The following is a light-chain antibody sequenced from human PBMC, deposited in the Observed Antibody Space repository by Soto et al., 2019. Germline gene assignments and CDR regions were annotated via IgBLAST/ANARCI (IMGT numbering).Light chain of an antibody. V-gene: IGKV1-39*01. CDR1: KSISSY. J-gene: IGKJ4*01. CDR2: AAS. Sequence: DIQMTQSPSSLSESVGERVTITCRASKSISSYLNWYQQKPGKAPKLLIYAASSLQSGVPSRFSGSGSGTDFTLTISSLQPEDFATYYCQQSYSTPLTFGGGTKVEIK. CDR3: QQSYSTPLT.